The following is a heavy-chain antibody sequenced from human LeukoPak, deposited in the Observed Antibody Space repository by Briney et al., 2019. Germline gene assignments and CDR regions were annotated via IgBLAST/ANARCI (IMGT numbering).Heavy chain of an antibody. CDR1: GYTFTSYG. V-gene: IGHV1-46*01. Sequence: ASVKVSCKASGYTFTSYGISWVRQAPGQGLEWMGIINPSGGSTSYAQKFQGRVTMTRDMSTSTVYMELSSLRSEDTAVYYCARGRYGGNSDSWGQGTLVTVSS. D-gene: IGHD4-23*01. CDR2: INPSGGST. CDR3: ARGRYGGNSDS. J-gene: IGHJ5*01.